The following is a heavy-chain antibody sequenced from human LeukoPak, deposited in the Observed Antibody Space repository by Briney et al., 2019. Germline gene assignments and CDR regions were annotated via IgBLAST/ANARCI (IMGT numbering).Heavy chain of an antibody. J-gene: IGHJ4*02. CDR2: IYYSGSA. V-gene: IGHV4-59*01. D-gene: IGHD6-13*01. CDR1: GGSISSYH. Sequence: SETLSLTCTASGGSISSYHWSWIRQPPGKGLEWIGYIYYSGSANYNPSLKSRVTISVDTSKNQFSLKLTSVTAADTAVYYCARANQQLSDLDYWGQGTLVTVSS. CDR3: ARANQQLSDLDY.